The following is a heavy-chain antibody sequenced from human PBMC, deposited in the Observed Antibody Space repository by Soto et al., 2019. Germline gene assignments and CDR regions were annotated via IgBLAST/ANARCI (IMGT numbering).Heavy chain of an antibody. CDR3: ARAVGYCSGGSCSDAFDI. V-gene: IGHV3-21*01. CDR1: GFTFSSYS. D-gene: IGHD2-15*01. CDR2: ISSSSSYI. J-gene: IGHJ3*02. Sequence: PVGSLRLSCAASGFTFSSYSMNWVRQAPGKGLEWVSSISSSSSYIYYADSVKGRFTISRDNAKNSLYLQMNSLRAEDTAVYYCARAVGYCSGGSCSDAFDIWGQGTMVTVSS.